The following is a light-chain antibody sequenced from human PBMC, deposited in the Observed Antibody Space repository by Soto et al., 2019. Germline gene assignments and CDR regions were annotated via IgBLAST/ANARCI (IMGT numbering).Light chain of an antibody. V-gene: IGKV4-1*01. CDR3: QQYYSNPRT. CDR2: WAS. J-gene: IGKJ1*01. Sequence: DIVMTKSPDSLAVSLGERATINCKSSQSVLYSSNNKNYLAWYQQKPGQPPKLLIYWASTRESGVPDRFSGSGSGTDFTLTISSLQAEDVAVYYCQQYYSNPRTFGQGTKVEIK. CDR1: QSVLYSSNNKNY.